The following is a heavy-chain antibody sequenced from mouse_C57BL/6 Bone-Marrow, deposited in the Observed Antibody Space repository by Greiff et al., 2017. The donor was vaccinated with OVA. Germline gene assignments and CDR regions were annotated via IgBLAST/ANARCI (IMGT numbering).Heavy chain of an antibody. V-gene: IGHV1-69*01. J-gene: IGHJ3*01. Sequence: QVQLQQPGAELVMPGASVKLSCKASGYTFTSYWMHWVKQRPGQGLEWIGEIDPSDSYTNYNQKFKGKSTLTVDKSSSTAYMQLSSLTSEDFAVYYCASRGSSGLFAYWGQGTLVTVSA. CDR3: ASRGSSGLFAY. D-gene: IGHD3-2*02. CDR2: IDPSDSYT. CDR1: GYTFTSYW.